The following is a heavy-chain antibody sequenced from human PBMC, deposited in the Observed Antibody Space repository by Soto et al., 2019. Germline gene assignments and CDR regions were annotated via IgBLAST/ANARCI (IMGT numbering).Heavy chain of an antibody. D-gene: IGHD1-26*01. CDR2: IYYNGNT. Sequence: QVQLQQSGPGLVKPSETLSLTCTASGDSVSTSDYYWNWIRQPPGKGLEWIGNIYYNGNTNYNPSLRGRLTISLKTSKNQFSLKLTSVTVADTAVYYCTRYSGTYSADYWGQGALVTVSS. CDR1: GDSVSTSDYY. J-gene: IGHJ4*02. CDR3: TRYSGTYSADY. V-gene: IGHV4-61*08.